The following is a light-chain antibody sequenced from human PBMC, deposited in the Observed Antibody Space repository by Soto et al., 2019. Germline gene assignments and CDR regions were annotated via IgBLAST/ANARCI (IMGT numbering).Light chain of an antibody. CDR3: SSYTSSSTVV. J-gene: IGLJ2*01. CDR1: SSDVGGYNY. CDR2: DVS. Sequence: QSALTQPASVSGSPGQSIIISCTGTSSDVGGYNYVSWYQQHPGKAPKLMIYDVSNRPSGVSNCFSGSKSGNTASLTISGLQAEDEADYYCSSYTSSSTVVFGGGTKLTVL. V-gene: IGLV2-14*01.